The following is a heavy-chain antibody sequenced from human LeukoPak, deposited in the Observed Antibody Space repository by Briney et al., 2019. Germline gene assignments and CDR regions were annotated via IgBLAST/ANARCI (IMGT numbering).Heavy chain of an antibody. J-gene: IGHJ4*02. CDR2: INPNSGGT. D-gene: IGHD6-6*01. Sequence: ASVKVSCKASGYTFTGYYMHWVRQAPGQGLEWMGWINPNSGGTNYAQKFQGRVTMTRDTSISTAYMELSRLRSDDTAVYYCARRSSSSWAPDYWGQGTLVTVSS. V-gene: IGHV1-2*02. CDR3: ARRSSSSWAPDY. CDR1: GYTFTGYY.